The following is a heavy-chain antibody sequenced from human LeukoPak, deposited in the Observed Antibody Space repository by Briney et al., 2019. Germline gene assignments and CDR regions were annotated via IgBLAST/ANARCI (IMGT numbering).Heavy chain of an antibody. V-gene: IGHV3-53*01. J-gene: IGHJ4*02. CDR2: IYSGGST. CDR3: ARHESGYSSGWYYFDY. D-gene: IGHD6-19*01. CDR1: GFTVSSNY. Sequence: GGSLRLSGAASGFTVSSNYMSWVRQAPGKGLEWVSVIYSGGSTYYADSVKGRFTISRDNSKNTLYLQMNSLRAEDTAVYYCARHESGYSSGWYYFDYWGQGTLVTVSS.